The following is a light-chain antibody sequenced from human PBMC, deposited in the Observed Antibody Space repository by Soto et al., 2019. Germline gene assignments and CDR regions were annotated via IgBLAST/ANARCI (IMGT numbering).Light chain of an antibody. J-gene: IGLJ1*01. CDR3: GSWDSRLSDYV. Sequence: QSVLTQPPSVSAAPGQKVTISCSGSSSNIGGNSVSWYQQLPGTAPKLLIYDDNKRPSGTPDRFSGSKYGTSATLGITGFQTGDEADYYCGSWDSRLSDYVFGNGTKVTV. CDR2: DDN. CDR1: SSNIGGNS. V-gene: IGLV1-51*01.